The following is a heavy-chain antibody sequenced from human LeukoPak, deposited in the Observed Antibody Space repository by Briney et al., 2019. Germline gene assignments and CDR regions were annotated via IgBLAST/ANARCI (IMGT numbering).Heavy chain of an antibody. CDR3: ARAGTRPLTSYDHFMYYMDV. D-gene: IGHD6-19*01. CDR1: GDTFNNFD. CDR2: MNPIGGDT. Sequence: ASVTVSCKTSGDTFNNFDINWVRQAPGQGLEWMGWMNPIGGDTGYAQKFQGRVTMTRDTSISTAYMELSSLKSEDTAVYYCARAGTRPLTSYDHFMYYMDVWGRGTTVTVSS. V-gene: IGHV1-8*01. J-gene: IGHJ6*03.